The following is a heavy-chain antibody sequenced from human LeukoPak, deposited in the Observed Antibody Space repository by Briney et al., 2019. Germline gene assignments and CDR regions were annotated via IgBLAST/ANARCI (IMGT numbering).Heavy chain of an antibody. CDR3: ARAPRPGTIVGATTNSYYGMDV. D-gene: IGHD1-26*01. CDR1: GFTFSSCA. Sequence: GRSLRLSCAASGFTFSSCAMYWVWHGPGKGLGLVAVMSYDGSNKYYDDSVKGRFTISRDNSKNTLYLQMNRLRAEDTAVSSCARAPRPGTIVGATTNSYYGMDVWGQGTTVTVSS. J-gene: IGHJ6*02. CDR2: MSYDGSNK. V-gene: IGHV3-30-3*01.